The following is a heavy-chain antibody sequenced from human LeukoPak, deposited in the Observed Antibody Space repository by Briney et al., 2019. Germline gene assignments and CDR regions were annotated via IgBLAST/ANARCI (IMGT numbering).Heavy chain of an antibody. D-gene: IGHD3-16*02. J-gene: IGHJ3*02. CDR2: ISYSGTS. CDR1: GDSISGSRFS. Sequence: SETLSLTCSVSGDSISGSRFSWGWIRQPPGKGLEWIGSISYSGTSYHNPSLKSRVTLSVDTSKNQFSLKLSSVTAADTAVYYCARDLSDYVWGSYRFGPGAFDIWGQGTMVTVSS. V-gene: IGHV4-39*07. CDR3: ARDLSDYVWGSYRFGPGAFDI.